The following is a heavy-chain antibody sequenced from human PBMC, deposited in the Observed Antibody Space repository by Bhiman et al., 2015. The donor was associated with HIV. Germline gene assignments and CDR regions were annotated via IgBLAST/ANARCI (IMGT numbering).Heavy chain of an antibody. CDR1: GFTFSTYS. CDR2: ISSSSSYI. D-gene: IGHD3/OR15-3a*01. CDR3: ARVARFLWTPTNYYYYYYMDV. Sequence: EVQLVESGGGLVKPGGSLRLSCAASGFTFSTYSMNWVRQAPGKGLEWVSSISSSSSYIYYADSVKGRFTISRDTAKNSLYLQMNSLRAEDTAVYYCARVARFLWTPTNYYYYYYMDVWGKGTTVTVSS. J-gene: IGHJ6*03. V-gene: IGHV3-21*01.